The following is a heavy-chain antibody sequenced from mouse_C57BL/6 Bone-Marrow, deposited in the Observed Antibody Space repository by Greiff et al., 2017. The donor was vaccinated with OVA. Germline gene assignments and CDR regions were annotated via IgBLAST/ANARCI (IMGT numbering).Heavy chain of an antibody. CDR3: ARNYDYDGNFDY. V-gene: IGHV1-82*01. D-gene: IGHD2-4*01. Sequence: QVQLQQSGPELVKPGASVKISCKASGYAFSSSWMNWVQQRPGKGLEWIGRIYPGDGDTNYNGKFKGKATLTADKSSSTAYMQLSSLTSEDSAVYFCARNYDYDGNFDYWGQGTTLTVSS. J-gene: IGHJ2*01. CDR1: GYAFSSSW. CDR2: IYPGDGDT.